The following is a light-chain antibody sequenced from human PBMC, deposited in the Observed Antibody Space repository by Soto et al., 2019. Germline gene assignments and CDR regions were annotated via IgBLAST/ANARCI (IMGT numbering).Light chain of an antibody. Sequence: EIVLTQSPGTLSLSPGERATLSCRASQSVSNNYLAWYQQKPGQASRLLIYGASNRATGIPGRISGSGSGTDFTLTISSLEPEDFAVYYCQQRSNWPLTFGGGTKVDIK. CDR1: QSVSNNY. J-gene: IGKJ4*01. V-gene: IGKV3D-20*02. CDR2: GAS. CDR3: QQRSNWPLT.